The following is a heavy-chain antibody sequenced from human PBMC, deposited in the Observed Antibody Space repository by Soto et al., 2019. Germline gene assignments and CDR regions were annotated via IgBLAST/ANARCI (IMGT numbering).Heavy chain of an antibody. J-gene: IGHJ5*02. D-gene: IGHD3-3*01. CDR1: GGSISSSSYY. Sequence: QLQLQESGPGLVKPSETLSLTCTVSGGSISSSSYYWGWIRQPPGKGLEWIGSIYYSGSTYYNPSLKSRVTISVDTSKNQFSLKLSSVTAADTAVYYCARVTDFWSGYTNWFAPWGQGTLVTVCS. V-gene: IGHV4-39*01. CDR2: IYYSGST. CDR3: ARVTDFWSGYTNWFAP.